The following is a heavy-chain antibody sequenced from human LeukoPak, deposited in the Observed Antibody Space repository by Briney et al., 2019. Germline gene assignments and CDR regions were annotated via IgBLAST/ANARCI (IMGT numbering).Heavy chain of an antibody. J-gene: IGHJ4*02. CDR3: TKDHYYDSSGYYFIASVGRDY. D-gene: IGHD3-22*01. Sequence: GGSLRLSCAASGFTFSSYAMSWVRQAPGKGLEWVSAISGSGGSTNYADSVKGRFTISRDNSKNTLYLQMNSLRAEDTAVYYCTKDHYYDSSGYYFIASVGRDYWGQGTLVTVSS. V-gene: IGHV3-23*01. CDR2: ISGSGGST. CDR1: GFTFSSYA.